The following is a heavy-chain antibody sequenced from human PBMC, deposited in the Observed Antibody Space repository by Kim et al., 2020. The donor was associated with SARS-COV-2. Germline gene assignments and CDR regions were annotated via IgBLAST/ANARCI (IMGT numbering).Heavy chain of an antibody. Sequence: SVTLSLTCAVYGGSFSGYYWSWIRQPPGKGLEWIGEINHSGSTNYNPALKSRVTISVDTSKNQFSLKLSSVTAADTAVYYCAGTYYYGSGSAYWGQGTLVTV. CDR3: AGTYYYGSGSAY. CDR1: GGSFSGYY. D-gene: IGHD3-10*01. CDR2: INHSGST. V-gene: IGHV4-34*01. J-gene: IGHJ4*02.